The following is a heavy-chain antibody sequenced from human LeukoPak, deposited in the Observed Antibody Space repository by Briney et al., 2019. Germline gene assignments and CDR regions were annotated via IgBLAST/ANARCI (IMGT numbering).Heavy chain of an antibody. D-gene: IGHD1-26*01. J-gene: IGHJ3*02. Sequence: GGSLRLSCAASGFTFSSYSMNWVRQAPGKGLEWVSSISSSSSYIYYADSVKGRFTISRDNAKNSLYLQMNSLRAEDTAVYYCARDNQTEWELLPDAFDIWGQGTMVTVSS. CDR2: ISSSSSYI. CDR3: ARDNQTEWELLPDAFDI. V-gene: IGHV3-21*01. CDR1: GFTFSSYS.